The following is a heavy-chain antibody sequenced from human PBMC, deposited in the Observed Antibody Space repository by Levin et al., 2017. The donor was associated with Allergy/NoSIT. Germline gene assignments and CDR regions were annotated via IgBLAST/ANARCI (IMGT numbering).Heavy chain of an antibody. D-gene: IGHD6-19*01. J-gene: IGHJ4*02. V-gene: IGHV4-59*02. CDR2: IYYTGDT. CDR3: ARAIALAVAADFDY. Sequence: SETLSLTCTVSNASVNDSYWNWIRQPPGKGPEWIGSIYYTGDTHYHPPLKSRITVSADRSKHPFFLTLTSVTAADTAVYYCARAIALAVAADFDYWGQGTLVTVSS. CDR1: NASVNDSY.